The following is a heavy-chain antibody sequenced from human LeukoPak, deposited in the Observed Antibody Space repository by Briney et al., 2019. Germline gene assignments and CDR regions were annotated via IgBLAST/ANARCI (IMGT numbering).Heavy chain of an antibody. J-gene: IGHJ4*02. CDR1: GGSFSGYY. CDR2: IKHSGST. D-gene: IGHD3-22*01. CDR3: ARGEEYHDSSGYHLDY. Sequence: SETLSLTCAVYGGSFSGYYWSWIRQPPGKGLEWIGEIKHSGSTNYNPSLKSRVTISVDTSKNQFSLKLSSVTAADTAVYYCARGEEYHDSSGYHLDYWGQGTLVTVSS. V-gene: IGHV4-34*01.